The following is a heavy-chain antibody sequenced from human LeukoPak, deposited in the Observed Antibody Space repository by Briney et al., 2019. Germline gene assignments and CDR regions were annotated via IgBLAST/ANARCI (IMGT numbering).Heavy chain of an antibody. Sequence: ASAKVSCKASGGTFSSYAISWVRQAPGRGLEWMGGIIPIFGTANYAQKFQGRVTITADESTSTAYMELSSLRSEDTAVYYCARDKRFLEWLLWGSWFDPWGQGTLVTVSS. CDR2: IIPIFGTA. CDR3: ARDKRFLEWLLWGSWFDP. CDR1: GGTFSSYA. V-gene: IGHV1-69*01. J-gene: IGHJ5*02. D-gene: IGHD3-3*01.